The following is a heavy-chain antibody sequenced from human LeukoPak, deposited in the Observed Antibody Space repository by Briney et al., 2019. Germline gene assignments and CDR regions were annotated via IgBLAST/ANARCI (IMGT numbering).Heavy chain of an antibody. D-gene: IGHD3-10*01. CDR1: GFTFSSYW. Sequence: GGSLRLSCAASGFTFSSYWMHWVRHAPGKGLVWVSRINSDGSSTSYADSVKGRFTISRDNAKNTLYLQMNSLRAEDTAVYYCARDKQNYYGSGILDYWGQGTLVTVSS. V-gene: IGHV3-74*01. J-gene: IGHJ4*02. CDR2: INSDGSST. CDR3: ARDKQNYYGSGILDY.